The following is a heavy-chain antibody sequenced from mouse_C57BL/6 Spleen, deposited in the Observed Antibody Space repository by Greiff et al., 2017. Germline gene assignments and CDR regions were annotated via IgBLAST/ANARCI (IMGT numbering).Heavy chain of an antibody. Sequence: VKLVESGPGLVAPSQSLSITCTVSGFSLTSYAISWVRQPPGKGLEWLGVIWTGGGTNYNSALKSRLSISKDNSKSQVFLKRNSLQTDDTARYYWARTDYSSFYAMDYWGQGTSVTVSS. CDR2: IWTGGGT. CDR3: ARTDYSSFYAMDY. J-gene: IGHJ4*01. D-gene: IGHD1-1*01. CDR1: GFSLTSYA. V-gene: IGHV2-9-1*01.